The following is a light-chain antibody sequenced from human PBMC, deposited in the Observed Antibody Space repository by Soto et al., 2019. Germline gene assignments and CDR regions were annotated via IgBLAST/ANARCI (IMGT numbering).Light chain of an antibody. CDR3: QHYSSYSRT. CDR2: DAS. CDR1: QSIGSW. V-gene: IGKV1-5*01. Sequence: DIQMTQFPSTLSASVGDRVTITCGASQSIGSWLAWYEQKPGRVPKLLIYDASSLESGVPSRFSGTGSGTEFTRTISSLQPDDFATDYCQHYSSYSRTFGQGTKV. J-gene: IGKJ1*01.